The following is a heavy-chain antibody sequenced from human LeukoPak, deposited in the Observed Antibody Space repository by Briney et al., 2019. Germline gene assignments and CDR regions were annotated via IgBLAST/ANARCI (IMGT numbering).Heavy chain of an antibody. Sequence: PGGSLRLSCAASGFTVSNSYMSWVRQAPGKGLEWVALIYSGGSTYYADFVKGRFTISRDNSKNTLYLQMSSLGAEDTAVYYCAGFAHKGVWGHGTTVTVSS. CDR1: GFTVSNSY. CDR3: AGFAHKGV. V-gene: IGHV3-66*01. CDR2: IYSGGST. J-gene: IGHJ6*02.